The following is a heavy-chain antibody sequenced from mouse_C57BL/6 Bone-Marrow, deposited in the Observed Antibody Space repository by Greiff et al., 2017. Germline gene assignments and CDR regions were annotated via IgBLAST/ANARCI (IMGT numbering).Heavy chain of an antibody. V-gene: IGHV5-17*01. CDR3: ASFVFDY. CDR1: GFSFSDYG. CDR2: ISSGSSTI. Sequence: EVMLVESGGGLVKPGGSLTLSCAASGFSFSDYGMHWVRQAPEKGLEWVAYISSGSSTIYYADTVKGRFTISSDNAKNTLFLQMTGLRSEGTAMYYCASFVFDYGGQGTTLTVSA. J-gene: IGHJ2*01.